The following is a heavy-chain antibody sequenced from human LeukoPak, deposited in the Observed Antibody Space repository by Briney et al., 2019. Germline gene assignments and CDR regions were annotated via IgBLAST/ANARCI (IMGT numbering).Heavy chain of an antibody. CDR2: IYYSGST. CDR3: ARAGDFWSGYRNYYMDV. D-gene: IGHD3-3*01. J-gene: IGHJ6*03. V-gene: IGHV4-59*01. Sequence: PSETLSLTCTVSGGSISSYYWSWIRQPPGKGLEWIGYIYYSGSTDYNPSLKSRVTISVDTSKNQFSLKLSSVTAADTAVYYCARAGDFWSGYRNYYMDVWGKGTTVTISS. CDR1: GGSISSYY.